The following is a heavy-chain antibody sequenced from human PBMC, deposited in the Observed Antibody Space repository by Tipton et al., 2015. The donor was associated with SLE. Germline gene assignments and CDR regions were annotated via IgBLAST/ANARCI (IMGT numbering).Heavy chain of an antibody. J-gene: IGHJ4*02. CDR2: IYYSGST. Sequence: TLSLTCGVSGYSISSGYYWGWIRQTPGKGLEWIGSIYYSGSTNYNPSLKSRFTISVDTSKKQFSWKLSSVTAADTAVYYCARRNSGWFPLDYWGQGTLVTVSS. V-gene: IGHV4-38-2*01. D-gene: IGHD6-19*01. CDR1: GYSISSGYY. CDR3: ARRNSGWFPLDY.